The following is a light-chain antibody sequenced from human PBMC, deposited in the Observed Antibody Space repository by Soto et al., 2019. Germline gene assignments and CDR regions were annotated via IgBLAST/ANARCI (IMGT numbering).Light chain of an antibody. Sequence: QSVLTQPASVSGSPGQSITISCTGSSSDVGGYNYVSWYQQHPDKAPKLMIYEVSNRPSGVSNRFSGSKSGNTASLTISGLQAEDEADYYCSSYTTNKTLVFGGGTKLTVL. V-gene: IGLV2-14*01. CDR3: SSYTTNKTLV. CDR1: SSDVGGYNY. J-gene: IGLJ2*01. CDR2: EVS.